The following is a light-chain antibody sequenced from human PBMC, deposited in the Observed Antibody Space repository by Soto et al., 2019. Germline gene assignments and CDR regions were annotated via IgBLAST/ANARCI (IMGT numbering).Light chain of an antibody. J-gene: IGKJ5*01. CDR1: QSISNQ. V-gene: IGKV1-39*01. CDR2: TAS. CDR3: QQGYRNPIT. Sequence: DIQMTQFPSSLSASVGDRVTIICRTSQSISNQLIWYQQKPGEAPKPLIYTASTLYSGVPSSFIGSGSGTDFTLTISSLQPEDFATYYCQQGYRNPITFGQGTRLEIK.